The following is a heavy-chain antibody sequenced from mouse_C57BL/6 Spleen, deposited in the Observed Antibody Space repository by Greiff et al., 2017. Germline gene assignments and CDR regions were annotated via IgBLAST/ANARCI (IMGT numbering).Heavy chain of an antibody. V-gene: IGHV1-7*01. CDR3: ARSEAYDYGRGYYFDY. Sequence: VQLVESGAELAKPGASVKLSCKASGYTFTSYWMHWVKQRPGQGLEWIGYINPSSGYTKYNQKFKDKATLTADKSSSTAYMQLSSLTYEDSAVYYCARSEAYDYGRGYYFDYWGQGTTLTVSS. CDR1: GYTFTSYW. CDR2: INPSSGYT. D-gene: IGHD2-4*01. J-gene: IGHJ2*01.